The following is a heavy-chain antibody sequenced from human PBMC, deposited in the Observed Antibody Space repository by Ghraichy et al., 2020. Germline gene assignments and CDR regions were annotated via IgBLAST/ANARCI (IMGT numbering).Heavy chain of an antibody. V-gene: IGHV1-18*01. D-gene: IGHD3-3*01. Sequence: ASVKVSCKASGYTFTSYGISWVRQAPGQGLEWMGWISAHSGDSNYVQKFQGRVTMTIDTSTSTAYMELRSLQSDDTAVYYCAREALGVRFWGSEYWGQGTLVTVS. CDR1: GYTFTSYG. CDR2: ISAHSGDS. J-gene: IGHJ4*02. CDR3: AREALGVRFWGSEY.